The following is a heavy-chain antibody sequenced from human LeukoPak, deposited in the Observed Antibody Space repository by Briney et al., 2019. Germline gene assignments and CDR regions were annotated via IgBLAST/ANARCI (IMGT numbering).Heavy chain of an antibody. D-gene: IGHD3-22*01. J-gene: IGHJ6*02. Sequence: GGSLRLSCAASGFTFSSYSMNWVRQAPGKGLEWVSSISSSSSYIYYADSVKGRFTISRDNAKNSLYLQMNSPRAEDTAVYYCARVGYYYDSSGLYYYYGMDVWGQGTTVTVSS. CDR1: GFTFSSYS. CDR2: ISSSSSYI. CDR3: ARVGYYYDSSGLYYYYGMDV. V-gene: IGHV3-21*01.